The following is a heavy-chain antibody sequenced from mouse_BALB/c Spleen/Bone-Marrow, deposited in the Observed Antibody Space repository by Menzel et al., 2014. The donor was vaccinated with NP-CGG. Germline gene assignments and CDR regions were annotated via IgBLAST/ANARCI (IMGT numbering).Heavy chain of an antibody. V-gene: IGHV1-47*01. CDR3: ARGGGFAY. Sequence: VQLQESGAELVEPGASVKMSCKAFGYTFTSYPIEWMKQNHGKSLEWIGNFHPYNDDTKYSEKFKGKAKLTVEKSSSTVFFELRRLTSDDSVIYFCARGGGFAYWGQGTLVTVSA. CDR2: FHPYNDDT. J-gene: IGHJ3*01. CDR1: GYTFTSYP.